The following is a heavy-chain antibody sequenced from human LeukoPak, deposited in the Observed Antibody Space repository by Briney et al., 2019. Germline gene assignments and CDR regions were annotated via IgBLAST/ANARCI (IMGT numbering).Heavy chain of an antibody. CDR3: ARGLMYYDYVWGSYRRYYFDY. Sequence: SETLSLTCAVYGGSFSGYYWSWIRQPPGKGPEWIGEINHSGSTNYNPSLKSRVTISVDTSKNQFSLKLSSVTAADTAVYYCARGLMYYDYVWGSYRRYYFDYWGQGTLVTVSS. D-gene: IGHD3-16*02. V-gene: IGHV4-34*01. J-gene: IGHJ4*02. CDR1: GGSFSGYY. CDR2: INHSGST.